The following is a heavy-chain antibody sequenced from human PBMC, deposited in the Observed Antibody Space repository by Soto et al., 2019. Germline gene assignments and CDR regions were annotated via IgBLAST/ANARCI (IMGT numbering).Heavy chain of an antibody. D-gene: IGHD3-3*01. CDR3: ARWSYLDY. Sequence: SLRLSCAASGFSFGSYALSWVRQAPGKGLEWVSTISGSDGKTFYADSVKGRFSISRDTSQSTLYLQMNSLRADDTAMYYCARWSYLDYWGQGTRVTVSS. CDR1: GFSFGSYA. J-gene: IGHJ4*02. V-gene: IGHV3-23*01. CDR2: ISGSDGKT.